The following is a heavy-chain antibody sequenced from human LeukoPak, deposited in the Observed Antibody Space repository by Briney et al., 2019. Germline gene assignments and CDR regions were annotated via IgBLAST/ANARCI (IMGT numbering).Heavy chain of an antibody. D-gene: IGHD3-22*01. CDR2: LSSDGSTQ. J-gene: IGHJ4*02. V-gene: IGHV3-30*04. CDR1: GFSLSSFA. Sequence: PGGSLRLSCVASGFSLSSFAMHWVRQAPGKGLEWVTILSSDGSTQNHAESVRGRFTVSRDDSKQTVYLQMNSLRREDTAIYYCARGAPRVVAFDHWGQGALVTVSS. CDR3: ARGAPRVVAFDH.